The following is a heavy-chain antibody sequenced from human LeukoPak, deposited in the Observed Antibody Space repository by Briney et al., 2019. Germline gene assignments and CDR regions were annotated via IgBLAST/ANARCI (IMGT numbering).Heavy chain of an antibody. J-gene: IGHJ4*02. CDR3: AKDRLEGSDFDY. D-gene: IGHD6-6*01. CDR1: GFTFSSYA. Sequence: PGGSLRLSCAASGFTFSSYAMSWVPQAPGKGLAWVSAISGSGGSTYYADSVEGRLTISRDNFKNTLYLQMNSLIAEHTAVYYCAKDRLEGSDFDYWGQGTLVTVSS. CDR2: ISGSGGST. V-gene: IGHV3-23*01.